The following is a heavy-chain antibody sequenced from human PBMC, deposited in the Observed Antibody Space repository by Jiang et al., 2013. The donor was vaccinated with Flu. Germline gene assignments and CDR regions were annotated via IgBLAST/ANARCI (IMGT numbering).Heavy chain of an antibody. J-gene: IGHJ4*02. CDR3: ARGIGSGSYEDY. CDR2: IIPILGIA. D-gene: IGHD3-10*01. CDR1: GGTFSSYA. V-gene: IGHV1-69*04. Sequence: SGAEVKKPGSSVKVSCKASGGTFSSYAISWVRQAPGQGLEWMGRIIPILGIANYAQKFQGRVTITADKSTSTAYMELSSLRSEDTAVYYCARGIGSGSYEDYWGQGNPGHRLL.